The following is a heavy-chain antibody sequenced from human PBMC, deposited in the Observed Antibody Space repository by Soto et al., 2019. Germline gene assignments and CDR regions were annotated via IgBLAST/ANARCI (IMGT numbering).Heavy chain of an antibody. Sequence: GGSLRLSCAASGFTFTRYSMNWVRQAPGKGLEWVSSISSTTNYIYYGDSMKGRFTISRDNAKNSLYLEMNSLKAEDTAVYYCARESEDLTSNFDYWGQGTLVTVSS. CDR1: GFTFTRYS. CDR2: ISSTTNYI. CDR3: ARESEDLTSNFDY. V-gene: IGHV3-21*06. J-gene: IGHJ4*02.